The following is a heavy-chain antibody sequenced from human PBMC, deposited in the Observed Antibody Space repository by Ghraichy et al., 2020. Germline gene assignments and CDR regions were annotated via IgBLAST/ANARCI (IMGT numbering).Heavy chain of an antibody. D-gene: IGHD6-13*01. CDR2: IWHDGSSK. Sequence: GGSLRLSCAASGFTFNSYGMHWVRQAPGKGLEWVAVIWHDGSSKYYADSVKGRFTISRDNSKNTLYLQMNSLRAEDTAIYYCARDNIAATGPVYGMGVWGQGTTVTVSS. CDR1: GFTFNSYG. J-gene: IGHJ6*02. CDR3: ARDNIAATGPVYGMGV. V-gene: IGHV3-33*01.